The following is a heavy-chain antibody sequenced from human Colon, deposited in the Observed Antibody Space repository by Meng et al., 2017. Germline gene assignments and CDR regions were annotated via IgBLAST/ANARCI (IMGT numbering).Heavy chain of an antibody. J-gene: IGHJ4*02. CDR2: VTQTEGT. Sequence: QVQLQQWGAGLLKPSETLSLTCAVYGGSSSNNYWSWIRQPPGKGLEWIGEVTQTEGTNYNPSLESRVTISVDMSKNQFSLKLSYVTAADTAVYFCARGQDHAKTGYWGQGTLVTVSS. V-gene: IGHV4-34*02. D-gene: IGHD1-14*01. CDR1: GGSSSNNY. CDR3: ARGQDHAKTGY.